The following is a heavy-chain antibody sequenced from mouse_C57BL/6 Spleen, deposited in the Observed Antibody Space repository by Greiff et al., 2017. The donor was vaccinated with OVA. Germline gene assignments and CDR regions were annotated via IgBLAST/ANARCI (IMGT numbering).Heavy chain of an antibody. CDR2: INPSSGYT. CDR1: GYTFTSYT. J-gene: IGHJ3*01. D-gene: IGHD2-5*01. V-gene: IGHV1-4*01. CDR3: ARDYSNKGAWFAY. Sequence: VQLVESGAELARPGASVKMSCKASGYTFTSYTMHWVKQRPGQGLEWIGYINPSSGYTKYNQKFKDKATLTADKSSSTAYMQLSSLTSEDSAVYYCARDYSNKGAWFAYWGQGTLVTVSA.